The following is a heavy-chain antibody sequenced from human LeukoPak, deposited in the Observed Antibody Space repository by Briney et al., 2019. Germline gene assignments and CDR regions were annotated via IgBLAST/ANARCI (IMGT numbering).Heavy chain of an antibody. D-gene: IGHD6-6*01. J-gene: IGHJ4*02. CDR3: AKGSGKARPYYFDY. Sequence: GGSMRLSCAATGFTFSSYVMSWVRQAPGKGLEWVSAMGGSGSSTYYADSVKGRFTISRDNSKNTLYLQMNSLRVEDTALYYCAKGSGKARPYYFDYWGQGTLVTVSS. CDR1: GFTFSSYV. CDR2: MGGSGSST. V-gene: IGHV3-23*01.